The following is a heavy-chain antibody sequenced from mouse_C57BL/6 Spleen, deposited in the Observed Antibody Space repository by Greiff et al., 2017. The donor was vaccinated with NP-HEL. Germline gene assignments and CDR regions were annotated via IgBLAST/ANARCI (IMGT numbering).Heavy chain of an antibody. CDR2: INYDGSST. V-gene: IGHV5-16*01. J-gene: IGHJ2*01. CDR1: GFTFSDYY. Sequence: EVQLVESEGGLVQPGSSMKLSCTASGFTFSDYYMAWVRQVPEKGLEWVANINYDGSSTYYLDSLKSRFIISRDNAKNILYLQMSSLKSEDTATYCCARLGRDYFDYWGQGTTLTVSS. CDR3: ARLGRDYFDY. D-gene: IGHD3-3*01.